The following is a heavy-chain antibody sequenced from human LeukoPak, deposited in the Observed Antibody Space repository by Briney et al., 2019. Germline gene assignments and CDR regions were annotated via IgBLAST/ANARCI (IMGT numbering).Heavy chain of an antibody. Sequence: GGSLRLSHAASGFTFSDYYMSWIRQAPGKGLEWVSYISSSGSTIYYADSVKGRFTISRDNAKNSLYLQMNSLRAEKTAVYYCAXRGPAAIXXXXFXYFXYWGQGTL. CDR3: AXRGPAAIXXXXFXYFXY. CDR2: ISSSGSTI. D-gene: IGHD2-2*01. CDR1: GFTFSDYY. V-gene: IGHV3-11*04. J-gene: IGHJ4*02.